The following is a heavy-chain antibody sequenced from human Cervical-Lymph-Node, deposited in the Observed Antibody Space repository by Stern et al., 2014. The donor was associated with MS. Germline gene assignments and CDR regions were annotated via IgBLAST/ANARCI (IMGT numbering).Heavy chain of an antibody. Sequence: VQLEESGAEVKKPGASVKVSCKAPGYTFTSYYMHWVRQAPGQGLEWMGIINPSGGSTRYAQKFQGRVPMTRDTSTSTVYMELSSLRSEDTAVYYCAREEAGHRLGMMDVWGQGTTVTVSS. V-gene: IGHV1-46*01. CDR1: GYTFTSYY. CDR2: INPSGGST. J-gene: IGHJ6*02. CDR3: AREEAGHRLGMMDV. D-gene: IGHD6-19*01.